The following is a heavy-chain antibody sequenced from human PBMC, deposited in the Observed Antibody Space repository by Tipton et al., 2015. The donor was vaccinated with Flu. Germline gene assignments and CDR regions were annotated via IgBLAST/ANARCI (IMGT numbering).Heavy chain of an antibody. D-gene: IGHD1-26*01. CDR1: GGSISSYY. CDR2: IYYSGNT. CDR3: ARDGGSYYFVDAFDI. V-gene: IGHV4-59*01. J-gene: IGHJ3*02. Sequence: TLSLTCTVSGGSISSYYWSWIRQPPGKGLEWIGYIYYSGNTNYNPSLKSRVTISVDTSKNQFSLKLSSVTAVDTAVYYCARDGGSYYFVDAFDIWGQGTMVTVSS.